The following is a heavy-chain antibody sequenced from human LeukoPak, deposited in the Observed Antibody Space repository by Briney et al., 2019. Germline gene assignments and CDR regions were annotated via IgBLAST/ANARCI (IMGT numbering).Heavy chain of an antibody. V-gene: IGHV4-34*01. CDR3: ARGRLHYFDY. D-gene: IGHD4-11*01. CDR1: GGSIRNYY. Sequence: SETLSLTCTVSGGSIRNYYWSWIRQPPGKGLEWIGEINHSGSTNYNPSLKSRVTISVDTSKNQFSLKLSSVTAADTAVYYCARGRLHYFDYWGQGTLVTVSS. J-gene: IGHJ4*02. CDR2: INHSGST.